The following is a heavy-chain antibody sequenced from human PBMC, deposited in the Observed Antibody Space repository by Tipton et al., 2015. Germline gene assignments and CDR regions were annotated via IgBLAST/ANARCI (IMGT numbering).Heavy chain of an antibody. CDR3: ARSGGYGWDS. V-gene: IGHV3-7*01. Sequence: SLRLSCAASGFSFSSYAMSWVRQAPGKRPEWVANIKPDGGESYYLDSLKGRFTFSRDNAKNSLSLQMNSLRAEDTGVYYCARSGGYGWDSWGQGTLVIVSS. D-gene: IGHD5-12*01. J-gene: IGHJ4*02. CDR1: GFSFSSYA. CDR2: IKPDGGES.